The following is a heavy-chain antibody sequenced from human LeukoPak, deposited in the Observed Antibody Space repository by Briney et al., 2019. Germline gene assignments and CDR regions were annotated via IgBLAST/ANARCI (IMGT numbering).Heavy chain of an antibody. J-gene: IGHJ5*02. CDR3: AKSPTGTRDWFDP. CDR1: GFTFSSYG. D-gene: IGHD1-7*01. Sequence: GGSLRLSCAASGFTFSSYGMHWVRQAPGKGLEWVAVIWYDGSNKYYADSVKGRFTISRDNSKNTLYLQMNSLRAEDTAVYYCAKSPTGTRDWFDPWGQGTLVTVSS. CDR2: IWYDGSNK. V-gene: IGHV3-30*02.